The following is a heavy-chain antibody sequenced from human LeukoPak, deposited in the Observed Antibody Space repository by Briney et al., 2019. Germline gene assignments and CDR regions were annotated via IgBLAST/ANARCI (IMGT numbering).Heavy chain of an antibody. CDR2: MNPNSGNT. J-gene: IGHJ5*02. CDR3: ARGRYSSSWSTFKKNNWFDP. CDR1: GYTFTSYD. Sequence: GASVKVSCKASGYTFTSYDINWVRQATGQGLEWMGWMNPNSGNTGYAQKFQGRVTMTRNTSISTAYMELSSLRSEDTAVYYCARGRYSSSWSTFKKNNWFDPWGQGTLVTVSS. V-gene: IGHV1-8*01. D-gene: IGHD6-13*01.